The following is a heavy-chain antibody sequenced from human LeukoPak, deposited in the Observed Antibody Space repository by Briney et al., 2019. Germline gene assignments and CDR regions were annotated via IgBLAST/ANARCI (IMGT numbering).Heavy chain of an antibody. J-gene: IGHJ4*02. CDR1: RYSFTSYW. CDR2: IYPGDSDT. Sequence: GESLKISCKGSRYSFTSYWIGWVRQMPGKGLEWMGIIYPGDSDTRYSPSFQGQVTISADKSISTAYLQWNSLKASDTAMYYCARFEGACSGGSCYSDYWGQGTLVTVSS. CDR3: ARFEGACSGGSCYSDY. D-gene: IGHD2-15*01. V-gene: IGHV5-51*01.